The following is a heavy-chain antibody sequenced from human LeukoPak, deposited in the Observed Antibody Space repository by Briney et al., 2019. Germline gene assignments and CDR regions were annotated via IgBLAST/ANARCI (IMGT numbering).Heavy chain of an antibody. CDR1: GYTFTSYD. V-gene: IGHV1-8*01. Sequence: ASVKVSCKASGYTFTSYDINWVRQATGQGLEWMGWMNPNSGNTGYAQKFQGRVTMTRNTSISTAYMELSRLSSEDLAVYYCARVVAVLWFGESYRNDSFDVWGQGTMVTVSS. J-gene: IGHJ3*01. CDR2: MNPNSGNT. D-gene: IGHD3-10*01. CDR3: ARVVAVLWFGESYRNDSFDV.